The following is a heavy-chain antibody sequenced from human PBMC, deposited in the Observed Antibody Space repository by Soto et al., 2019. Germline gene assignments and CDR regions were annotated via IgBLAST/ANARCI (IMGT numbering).Heavy chain of an antibody. D-gene: IGHD2-8*01. CDR2: ISWNSGSI. CDR1: GFTFDDYA. V-gene: IGHV3-9*01. J-gene: IGHJ3*02. CDR3: AKDVGYCTNGVCFPDAFDI. Sequence: SLRLSFAASGFTFDDYAMHWVRQAPGKVLEWVSGISWNSGSIGYADSVKGRFTISRDNAKNSLYLQMNSLRAEDTALYYCAKDVGYCTNGVCFPDAFDIWGQGTMVTVSS.